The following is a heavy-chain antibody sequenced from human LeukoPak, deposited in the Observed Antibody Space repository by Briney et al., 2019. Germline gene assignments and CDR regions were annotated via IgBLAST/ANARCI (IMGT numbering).Heavy chain of an antibody. Sequence: PGGSLRLSCAASGFTFSSYGMHWVRQAPGKGLEWVAFIRYDGSNKYYADSVKGRFTISRDNSKNTLYLQMNSLRAEDTAVYYCAKESPYYDILTGYYTPLGDWGQGTLVTVSS. D-gene: IGHD3-9*01. CDR3: AKESPYYDILTGYYTPLGD. CDR2: IRYDGSNK. CDR1: GFTFSSYG. J-gene: IGHJ4*02. V-gene: IGHV3-30*02.